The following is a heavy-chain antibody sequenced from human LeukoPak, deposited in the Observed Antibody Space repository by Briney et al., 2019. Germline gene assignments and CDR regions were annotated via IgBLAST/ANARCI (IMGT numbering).Heavy chain of an antibody. V-gene: IGHV4-59*01. Sequence: SSETLSLTCTVSGGSISSYYWSWIRQPPGKGLEWIGYIYYSGSTNYNPSLKSRVTISVDTSKDQFSLKLSSVTAADTAVYYCARVADCTNGVCYSDYYYYMDVWGKGTTVTVSS. CDR2: IYYSGST. CDR1: GGSISSYY. CDR3: ARVADCTNGVCYSDYYYYMDV. D-gene: IGHD2-8*01. J-gene: IGHJ6*03.